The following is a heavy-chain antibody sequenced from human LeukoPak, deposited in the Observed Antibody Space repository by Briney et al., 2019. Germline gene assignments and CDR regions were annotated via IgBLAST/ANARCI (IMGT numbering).Heavy chain of an antibody. CDR2: IRYDGSNK. J-gene: IGHJ4*02. Sequence: PGGSLRLSCAASGFTFSSYGMHWVRQAPGKGLEWVAFIRYDGSNKYYADSVKGRFTISRDNSTNTLYLQMNSMRAEDTAVYYCAKDSLTYCSSTSCYMGGLDYWGQGTLVTVSS. CDR1: GFTFSSYG. D-gene: IGHD2-2*02. CDR3: AKDSLTYCSSTSCYMGGLDY. V-gene: IGHV3-30*02.